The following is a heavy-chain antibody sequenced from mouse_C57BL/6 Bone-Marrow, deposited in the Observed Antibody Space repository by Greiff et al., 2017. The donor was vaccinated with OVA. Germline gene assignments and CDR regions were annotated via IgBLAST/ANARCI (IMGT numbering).Heavy chain of an antibody. J-gene: IGHJ4*01. Sequence: EVKLMESGAELVRPGASVKLSCTASGFNIKDDYMHWVKQRPEQGLEWIGWIDPENGDTEYASKFQGKATITADTSSNTAYLQLSSLTSEDTAVYYCTSYDYDGNYYAMDYWGQGTSVTVSS. CDR2: IDPENGDT. CDR3: TSYDYDGNYYAMDY. CDR1: GFNIKDDY. D-gene: IGHD2-4*01. V-gene: IGHV14-4*01.